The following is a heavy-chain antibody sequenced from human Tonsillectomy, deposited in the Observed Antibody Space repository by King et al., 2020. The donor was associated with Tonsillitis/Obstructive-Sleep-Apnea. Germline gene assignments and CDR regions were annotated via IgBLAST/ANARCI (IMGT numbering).Heavy chain of an antibody. CDR1: GDSVSSNSAS. V-gene: IGHV6-1*02. CDR3: ARGARDCGGDCYLEY. D-gene: IGHD2-21*01. Sequence: VQLQQSGPGLVKPSQTLSLTCAISGDSVSSNSASWNWIRQSPSRGLEWLGRTYYRSKWYNDYAISVKSRITINPDTSKNQFSLHLNSVTPEDMAVYYCARGARDCGGDCYLEYWGQGTVVTVSS. J-gene: IGHJ4*02. CDR2: TYYRSKWYN.